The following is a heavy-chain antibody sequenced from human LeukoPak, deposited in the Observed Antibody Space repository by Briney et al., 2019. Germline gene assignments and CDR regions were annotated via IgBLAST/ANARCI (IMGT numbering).Heavy chain of an antibody. CDR1: GGSISSYY. V-gene: IGHV4-59*01. CDR3: ARGLVLRYFDWLPTPDV. Sequence: PSETLSLTCTVSGGSISSYYWSWIRQPPGKGLEWIGYIYYSGSTNYNPSLKSRVTISVDTSKNQFSLKLSSVTAADTAVYYCARGLVLRYFDWLPTPDVWGQGTTVTVSS. J-gene: IGHJ6*02. D-gene: IGHD3-9*01. CDR2: IYYSGST.